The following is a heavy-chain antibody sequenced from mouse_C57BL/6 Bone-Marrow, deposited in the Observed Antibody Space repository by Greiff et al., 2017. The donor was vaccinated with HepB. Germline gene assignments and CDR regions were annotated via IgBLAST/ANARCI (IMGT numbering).Heavy chain of an antibody. CDR3: ASEDY. V-gene: IGHV1-81*01. CDR1: GYTFTSYG. CDR2: IYPRSGNT. Sequence: VQLQQSGAELARPGASVKLSCKASGYTFTSYGISWVKQRTEQGLEWIGEIYPRSGNTYYNEKFKGKATLTADKSSSTAYMELRSLTSEDSAVYFCASEDYWGQGTTLTVSS. J-gene: IGHJ2*01.